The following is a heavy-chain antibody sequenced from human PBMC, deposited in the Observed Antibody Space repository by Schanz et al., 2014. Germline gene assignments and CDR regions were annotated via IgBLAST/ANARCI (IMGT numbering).Heavy chain of an antibody. Sequence: EVQLLESGGGLVQPGGSLRLSCAASGFTFSAYVMTWVRQIPGKGLEWVSAISASGGTTYYADSVKGRFTISRDNSKNTLYLQMNSLRAEDTAVYYCAKTPREYCNYDNCPNWFDSWGQGTLVTASS. J-gene: IGHJ5*01. CDR1: GFTFSAYV. CDR2: ISASGGTT. V-gene: IGHV3-23*01. CDR3: AKTPREYCNYDNCPNWFDS. D-gene: IGHD2-15*01.